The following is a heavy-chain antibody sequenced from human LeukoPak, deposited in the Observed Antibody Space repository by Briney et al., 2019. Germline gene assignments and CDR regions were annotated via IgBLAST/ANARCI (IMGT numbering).Heavy chain of an antibody. CDR1: GFTFSTYA. Sequence: PGGSLRLSCAASGFTFSTYAMSWVRQTPEKGLEWVSGISGSGESTYNADSVKGRFIISRDNSKNTLYLQMNSLRAEDTAVYFCAKDLKGPIVVAPFDYWGQGTQVTVSS. J-gene: IGHJ4*02. CDR2: ISGSGEST. V-gene: IGHV3-23*01. D-gene: IGHD3-22*01. CDR3: AKDLKGPIVVAPFDY.